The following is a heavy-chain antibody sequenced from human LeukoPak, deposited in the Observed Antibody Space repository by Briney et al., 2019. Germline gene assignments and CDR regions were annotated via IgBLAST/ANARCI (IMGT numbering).Heavy chain of an antibody. CDR1: GDSVSSSPYY. J-gene: IGHJ5*02. V-gene: IGHV4-61*01. D-gene: IGHD5-24*01. CDR2: TFSTSA. Sequence: SETLSLTCSVSGDSVSSSPYYWGWIRQPPGKGLEWIGNTFSTSALYNASLRSRVTIVVDTSKNQFSLKLTSATAADTAIYFCARYKFHNYFDPWGQGTLVVVSS. CDR3: ARYKFHNYFDP.